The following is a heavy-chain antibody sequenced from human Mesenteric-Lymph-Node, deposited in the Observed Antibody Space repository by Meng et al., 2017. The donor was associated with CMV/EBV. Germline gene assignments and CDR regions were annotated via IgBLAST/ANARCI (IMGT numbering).Heavy chain of an antibody. CDR2: IYRGDNT. J-gene: IGHJ4*02. Sequence: HLVESGGGLVQPGGSLRLSVAASGFNVRDKYMSWVRQAPGKGLEWVCIIYRGDNTYYIDSVKDRFTVSRDNSKNTMYLQMNSLRVEDTAVYYCTGDSVSNPNLDYWGQGTLVTVSS. CDR3: TGDSVSNPNLDY. D-gene: IGHD3-10*01. V-gene: IGHV3-66*01. CDR1: GFNVRDKY.